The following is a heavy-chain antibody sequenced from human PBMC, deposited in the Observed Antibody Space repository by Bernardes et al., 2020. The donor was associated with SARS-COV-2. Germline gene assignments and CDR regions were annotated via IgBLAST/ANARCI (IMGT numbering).Heavy chain of an antibody. J-gene: IGHJ4*02. CDR2: INPNTGGT. V-gene: IGHV1-2*02. D-gene: IGHD2-21*02. CDR3: ARTRTTISTTGIPVDY. CDR1: GYTFTDYF. Sequence: ASVKASCKASGYTFTDYFIHWVRQAPGQRLEWMGWINPNTGGTNYIQKFQGRVTMTRDTSITTAYMELSRLGSDDTAIYYCARTRTTISTTGIPVDYWGQGTLVTVSS.